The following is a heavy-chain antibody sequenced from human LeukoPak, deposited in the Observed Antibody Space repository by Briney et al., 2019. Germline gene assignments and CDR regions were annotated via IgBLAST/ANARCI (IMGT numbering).Heavy chain of an antibody. CDR2: ISGGGSDI. CDR1: GFTFSDSY. D-gene: IGHD2-21*01. CDR3: ARTARLLGP. Sequence: PGGSLRLSCAASGFTFSDSYMTWIRQTPGKGLEYLSYISGGGSDIIYADSVKGRFTISRDNAKNSLYLQMSSPRVDDPAVYYCARTARLLGPWGQGTLVTVSS. V-gene: IGHV3-11*04. J-gene: IGHJ5*02.